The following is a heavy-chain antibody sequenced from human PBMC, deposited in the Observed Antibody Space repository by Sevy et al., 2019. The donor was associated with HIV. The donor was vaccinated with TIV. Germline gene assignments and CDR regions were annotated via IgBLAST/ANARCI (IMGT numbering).Heavy chain of an antibody. Sequence: GGSLRLSCAASGFTFDDYAMHWVRQAPGKGLEWVSGISWNSGSIGYAESVKGRFTISRDNAKNSLYLQMNSLRAEDTALYYCAKDIGSGPPTNMDVWGQGTTVTVSS. D-gene: IGHD6-19*01. CDR2: ISWNSGSI. V-gene: IGHV3-9*01. CDR1: GFTFDDYA. J-gene: IGHJ6*02. CDR3: AKDIGSGPPTNMDV.